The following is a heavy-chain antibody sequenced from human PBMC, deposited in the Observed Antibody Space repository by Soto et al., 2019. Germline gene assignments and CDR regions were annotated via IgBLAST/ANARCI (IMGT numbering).Heavy chain of an antibody. D-gene: IGHD5-12*01. CDR1: GVSSSSCY. V-gene: IGHV4-59*01. Sequence: QVQLQESGPGLVKPSETLSLMCTVPGVSSSSCYWRWIRQPPGKGLEWIGYIYDSGSTNYNPSLQSRVTISVDTSKNQFSLKLSSVTAADTAVYYCARERRDGYKHYFDYWGQGTLVTVSS. CDR3: ARERRDGYKHYFDY. CDR2: IYDSGST. J-gene: IGHJ4*02.